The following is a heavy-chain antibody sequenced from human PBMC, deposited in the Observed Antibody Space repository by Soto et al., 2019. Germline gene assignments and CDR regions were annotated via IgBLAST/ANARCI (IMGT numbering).Heavy chain of an antibody. Sequence: SETLSLTCTVSHGSIGSSDYYWGGIRQPPEKGLEWIGNINYLGTTYYNPSLRSRVTISADMSKNQFSLKLNSVTAADTSVYYCAVMLVPASPLSGPDS. CDR3: AVMLVPASPLSGPDS. D-gene: IGHD2-21*02. J-gene: IGHJ5*01. CDR2: INYLGTT. V-gene: IGHV4-39*01. CDR1: HGSIGSSDYY.